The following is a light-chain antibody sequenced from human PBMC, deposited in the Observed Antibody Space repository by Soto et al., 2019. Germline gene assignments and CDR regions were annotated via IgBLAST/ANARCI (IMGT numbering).Light chain of an antibody. V-gene: IGLV1-36*01. Sequence: QSVLTQPPSVSEAPRQRVTISCSGSNNAVSWYQQLPGKAPKLLIYYDDLMPSGVSDRFSGSRSGTSASLAISGLQSEDEADYYCAAWDDGLNGVVFGGGTKLTVL. J-gene: IGLJ3*02. CDR1: NNA. CDR3: AAWDDGLNGVV. CDR2: YDD.